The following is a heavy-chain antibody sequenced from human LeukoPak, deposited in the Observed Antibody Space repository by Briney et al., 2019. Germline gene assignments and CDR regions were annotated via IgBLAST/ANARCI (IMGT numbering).Heavy chain of an antibody. CDR1: GFTFSRYW. CDR3: AREDYDILTGPIHLDY. D-gene: IGHD3-9*01. J-gene: IGHJ4*02. Sequence: GGSLRLSCAASGFTFSRYWVSWVRQAPGKGLEWVANIKQDGSEKDYVDSVKGRFTISRDNAKNSLYLQMNSLRAEDTAVYYCAREDYDILTGPIHLDYWGQGTLVTVSS. CDR2: IKQDGSEK. V-gene: IGHV3-7*01.